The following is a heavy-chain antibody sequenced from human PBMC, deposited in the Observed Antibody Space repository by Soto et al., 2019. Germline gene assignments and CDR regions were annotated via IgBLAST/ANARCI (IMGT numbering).Heavy chain of an antibody. D-gene: IGHD5-18*01. CDR3: AKAGAYNYGSYFDY. Sequence: PGGSLRLSCAASGFTFDDYTMQWVRQAPGKGLEWVSLTSWDGGITYYADSVKGRFTISRDNSKNSLYLQMNSLTTEDTALYYCAKAGAYNYGSYFDYWGQGTLVTVSS. CDR2: TSWDGGIT. CDR1: GFTFDDYT. V-gene: IGHV3-43*01. J-gene: IGHJ4*02.